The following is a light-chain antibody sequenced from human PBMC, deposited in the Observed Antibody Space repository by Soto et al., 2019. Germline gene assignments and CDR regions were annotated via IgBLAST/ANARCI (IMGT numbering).Light chain of an antibody. J-gene: IGKJ4*01. CDR3: QQYGSSLN. CDR1: QSVSSSH. CDR2: GAS. V-gene: IGKV3-20*01. Sequence: DIVLTQSPGTLSLSPGERATLSCRASQSVSSSHLAWYQQKPGQAPRLLIYGASSRATGIPDRFSGSGTGTDFTLTVIRREPEDFALYYCQQYGSSLNFGGGTQVEIK.